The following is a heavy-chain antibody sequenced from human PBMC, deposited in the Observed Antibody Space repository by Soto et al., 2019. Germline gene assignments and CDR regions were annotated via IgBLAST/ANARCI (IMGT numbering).Heavy chain of an antibody. V-gene: IGHV4-39*01. J-gene: IGHJ4*02. CDR3: ARHTITDYGSPGLRLFDY. CDR2: IYYSGTT. D-gene: IGHD4-17*01. Sequence: SETLSLTCSVSGGSVSSSSYYWGWIRQPPGKGLEWIGSIYYSGTTHYKLSVKSRATISVDTSKNQFSLKLRSVTAADTALYFCARHTITDYGSPGLRLFDYWGQGTLVTVSS. CDR1: GGSVSSSSYY.